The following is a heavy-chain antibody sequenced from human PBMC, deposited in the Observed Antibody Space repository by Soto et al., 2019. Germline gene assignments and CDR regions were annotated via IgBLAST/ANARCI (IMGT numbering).Heavy chain of an antibody. CDR1: GFTFNTYW. CDR2: MKQDGSEK. Sequence: EVQLVASGGGLVQPWGSLRLSCAASGFTFNTYWMTWVRQTPGKGLEWVANMKQDGSEKYYVDSVKGRFTISRDNAKNSLYLQMNSLRAEDTAVYYCARALRGYGGYAFDYWGQGTLVTVSS. D-gene: IGHD5-12*01. CDR3: ARALRGYGGYAFDY. V-gene: IGHV3-7*01. J-gene: IGHJ4*02.